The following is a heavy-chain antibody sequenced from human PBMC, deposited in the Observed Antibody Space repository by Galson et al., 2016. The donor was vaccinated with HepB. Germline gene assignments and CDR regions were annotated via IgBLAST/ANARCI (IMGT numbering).Heavy chain of an antibody. CDR3: ARGPHYGGYNGLDV. CDR2: IFYSGST. Sequence: TLSLTCTVSGGGSVTSGSYFWSWIRQHPGKGLEWIGYIFYSGSTSYNPSLKSRITISVDTSKNHFSLNVSSLTAADTAVYYCARGPHYGGYNGLDVWGQGTTVTVSS. V-gene: IGHV4-31*03. D-gene: IGHD4-23*01. J-gene: IGHJ6*02. CDR1: GGGSVTSGSYF.